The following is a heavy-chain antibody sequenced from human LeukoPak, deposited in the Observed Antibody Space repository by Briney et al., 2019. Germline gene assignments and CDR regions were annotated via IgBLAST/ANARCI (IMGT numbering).Heavy chain of an antibody. J-gene: IGHJ3*02. Sequence: PGGSLRLSCATSGFSFDDFAMHWVRQPPGKGLEWISFISKDGNSAYYADSVKGRFTISRDNSKNTLYLQMNSLRAEDTAVYYCARGYSDTAVDAFDIWGQGTMVTVSS. CDR2: ISKDGNSA. CDR1: GFSFDDFA. CDR3: ARGYSDTAVDAFDI. D-gene: IGHD5-18*01. V-gene: IGHV3-43D*03.